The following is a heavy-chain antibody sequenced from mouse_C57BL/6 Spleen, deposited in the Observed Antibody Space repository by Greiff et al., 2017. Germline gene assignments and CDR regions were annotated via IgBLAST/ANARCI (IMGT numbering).Heavy chain of an antibody. CDR3: TRDYRSNYAFPYEY. D-gene: IGHD2-5*01. CDR1: GYTFTDYE. CDR2: IDPETGGT. V-gene: IGHV1-15*01. J-gene: IGHJ2*01. Sequence: VQLQQSGAELVRPGASVTLSCKASGYTFTDYEMHWVKQTPVHGLEWIGAIDPETGGTAYNQKFKGKAILTADKSSSTAYMELRRLTSEDSAVYYCTRDYRSNYAFPYEYWGQGTTLAVAS.